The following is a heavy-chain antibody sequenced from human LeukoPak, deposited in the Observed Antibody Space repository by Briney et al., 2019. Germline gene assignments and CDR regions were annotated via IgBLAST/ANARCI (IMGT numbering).Heavy chain of an antibody. J-gene: IGHJ4*02. CDR3: AKDGYDSAHYFDY. D-gene: IGHD5-12*01. CDR2: IGSRSSTI. Sequence: GGSLRLSCAASGFTFSSYSMNWVRQAPGKGLEWVSYIGSRSSTIYYADSVKGRFTISRDNAKNSLYLQMNSLRAEDTAVYYCAKDGYDSAHYFDYWGQGTLVPSPQ. V-gene: IGHV3-48*04. CDR1: GFTFSSYS.